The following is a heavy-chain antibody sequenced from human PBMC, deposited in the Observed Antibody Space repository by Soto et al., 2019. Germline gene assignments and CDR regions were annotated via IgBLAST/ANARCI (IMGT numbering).Heavy chain of an antibody. D-gene: IGHD2-2*01. Sequence: SETLSLTCTVSGDSISGGASFWSWIRRPPGKGLEWIANVYYSGSSYYNPSLKSRLTISVDTTKNQFSLQLKSMTAADTAVYYRAKLSCTSSTCYFPGWFDPWGQGTLVTVSS. J-gene: IGHJ5*02. V-gene: IGHV4-31*03. CDR2: VYYSGSS. CDR1: GDSISGGASF. CDR3: AKLSCTSSTCYFPGWFDP.